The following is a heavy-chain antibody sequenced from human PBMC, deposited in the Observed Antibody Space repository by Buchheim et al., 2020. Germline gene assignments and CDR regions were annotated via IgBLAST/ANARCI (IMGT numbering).Heavy chain of an antibody. J-gene: IGHJ5*02. D-gene: IGHD2-15*01. Sequence: QVQLQESGPRLVKPSQTLSLTCSVSGGSIIATGFYWDWIRQHPGKGLEWIGHIDHNGNTYYNPSLKSRLTISVDKSKSQFSLKLNSMTTADTAKYFCARSRVARNWFDPWGQGTL. CDR3: ARSRVARNWFDP. CDR2: IDHNGNT. V-gene: IGHV4-31*03. CDR1: GGSIIATGFY.